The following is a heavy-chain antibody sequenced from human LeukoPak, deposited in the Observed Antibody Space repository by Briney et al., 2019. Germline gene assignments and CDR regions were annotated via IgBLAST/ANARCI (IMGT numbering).Heavy chain of an antibody. V-gene: IGHV4-59*01. J-gene: IGHJ4*02. CDR3: ARDRGRHYYEPPYYFDY. CDR2: IYYSGST. Sequence: SETLSLTCTVSGGSISSYYWSWIRQPPGKGLEWIGYIYYSGSTNYNPSLKSRVTISVDTSKNQFSLKLSSVTAADTAVYYCARDRGRHYYEPPYYFDYWGQGTLVTVSS. D-gene: IGHD3-22*01. CDR1: GGSISSYY.